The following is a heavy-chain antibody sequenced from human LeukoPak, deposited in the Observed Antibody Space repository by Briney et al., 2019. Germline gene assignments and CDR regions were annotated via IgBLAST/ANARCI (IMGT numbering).Heavy chain of an antibody. CDR1: GSSIGSSEW. D-gene: IGHD3-22*01. V-gene: IGHV4-4*02. CDR3: ARNGHYSLDN. J-gene: IGHJ4*02. Sequence: SETLSLTCAVSGSSIGSSEWWSWVRQPPGKGLEWIGEIYRSVSPTYNPSLESRVTISADKSNNQLSLELTSVTAADTAVYYCARNGHYSLDNWGQGTLVTVSS. CDR2: IYRSVSP.